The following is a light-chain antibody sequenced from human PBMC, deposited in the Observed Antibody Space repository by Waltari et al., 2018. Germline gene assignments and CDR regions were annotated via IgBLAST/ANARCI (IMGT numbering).Light chain of an antibody. V-gene: IGKV3-15*01. J-gene: IGKJ1*01. CDR2: GAS. CDR3: QHYNKWPPA. CDR1: QSVGNN. Sequence: EIVMTQSPVTLSVSPGCKSQSVGNNLAWYQQKPGQAPRLLIYGASTRATGIPGRFTGSGSGTEFTLTISSLQSDDFAVYQCQHYNKWPPAFGLGTKVEIK.